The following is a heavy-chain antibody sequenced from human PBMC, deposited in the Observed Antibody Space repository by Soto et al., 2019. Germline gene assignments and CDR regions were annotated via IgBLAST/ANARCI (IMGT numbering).Heavy chain of an antibody. J-gene: IGHJ6*02. CDR1: GFTVSSNY. Sequence: EVQLMESGGGLIQPGGSLRLSCAASGFTVSSNYMSWVRQAPGKGLEWVSVIYSGGSTYYADSVKGRFTISRDNSKNTLYLQMNSLRAEDTAVYYCARGLYYYDSSGYLYYYYGMDVWGQGTTVTVSS. D-gene: IGHD3-22*01. CDR2: IYSGGST. V-gene: IGHV3-53*01. CDR3: ARGLYYYDSSGYLYYYYGMDV.